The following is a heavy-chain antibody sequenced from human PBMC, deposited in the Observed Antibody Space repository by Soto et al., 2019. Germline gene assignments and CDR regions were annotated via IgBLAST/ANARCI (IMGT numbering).Heavy chain of an antibody. CDR3: AGGVGASYYFDY. J-gene: IGHJ4*02. CDR1: GYTFTSYG. D-gene: IGHD1-26*01. Sequence: QVQLVQSGAVVKKPGASVKVSCKASGYTFTSYGISWVRQAPGQGLEWMGWISAYNGNTNYAPMLPGRVTMTTDTSSSTAYMELRSLISDDTAVYYCAGGVGASYYFDYWGQGTLVTVSS. V-gene: IGHV1-18*01. CDR2: ISAYNGNT.